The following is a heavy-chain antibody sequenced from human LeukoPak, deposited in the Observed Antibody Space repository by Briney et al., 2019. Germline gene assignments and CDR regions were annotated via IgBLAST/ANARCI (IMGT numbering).Heavy chain of an antibody. Sequence: SETLSLTCSVSADHLRDYYWNWVRQSPEKGLEWIGYVYYSGNTDYNPSLQSRVTISVDTSNNQFSLKLNSVTAADAAVYFCARGQFGAPPGYLDTWGQGTLVTVS. V-gene: IGHV4-59*01. CDR2: VYYSGNT. CDR1: ADHLRDYY. J-gene: IGHJ5*02. CDR3: ARGQFGAPPGYLDT. D-gene: IGHD3-10*01.